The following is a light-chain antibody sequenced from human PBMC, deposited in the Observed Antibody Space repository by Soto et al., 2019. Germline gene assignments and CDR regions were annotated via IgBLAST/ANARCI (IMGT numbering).Light chain of an antibody. Sequence: EIVLTQSPGTLSLSPGERATLSCRASQSVSSNFLVWYQQKPGQAPRLLIYGASTRATGIPDRFSGSGSGTAFTLTISRLEPEDFAVYFCQQSASSYTFGQGTKLEIK. CDR3: QQSASSYT. J-gene: IGKJ2*01. V-gene: IGKV3-20*01. CDR1: QSVSSNF. CDR2: GAS.